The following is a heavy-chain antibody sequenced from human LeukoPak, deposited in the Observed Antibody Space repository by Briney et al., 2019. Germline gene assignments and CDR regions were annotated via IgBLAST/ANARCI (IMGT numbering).Heavy chain of an antibody. J-gene: IGHJ4*02. Sequence: GGSLRLSCAASGFTFSTYAMSWVRQAPGKGLEWVSGISGSGDRTDYADSVKGRFTISRDNSKNTLYVQMNSLRAEDTAVYYCAGTYYYDSSGYSYEYWGQGTLVAVSS. V-gene: IGHV3-23*01. CDR3: AGTYYYDSSGYSYEY. CDR1: GFTFSTYA. D-gene: IGHD3-22*01. CDR2: ISGSGDRT.